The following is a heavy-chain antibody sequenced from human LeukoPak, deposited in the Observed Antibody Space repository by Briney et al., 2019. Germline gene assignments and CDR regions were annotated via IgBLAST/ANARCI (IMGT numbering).Heavy chain of an antibody. Sequence: ASETLSLTCAVYGGTFSGYYRRSIRQPPGKGLEWIGEINHSGSSNYNPSLKSRVTISVDTSKNQFSLKLSSVTAADTAVYYCARNERQLLSRSWFDPWGQGTLVTVS. V-gene: IGHV4-34*01. CDR1: GGTFSGYY. D-gene: IGHD2-2*01. CDR2: INHSGSS. J-gene: IGHJ5*02. CDR3: ARNERQLLSRSWFDP.